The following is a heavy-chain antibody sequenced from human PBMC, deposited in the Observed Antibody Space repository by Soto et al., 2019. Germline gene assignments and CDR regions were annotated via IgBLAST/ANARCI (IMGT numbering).Heavy chain of an antibody. V-gene: IGHV3-11*01. CDR1: GFTFSDYY. J-gene: IGHJ6*03. D-gene: IGHD5-12*01. Sequence: GGSLRLSCAASGFTFSDYYMSWIRQAPGKGLEWVSYISSSGSTIYYADSVKGRFTISRDNAKNSLYLQMNSLRAEDTAVYYCARVSGGYSGYDSTNYYMDVWGKGTTVTVSS. CDR3: ARVSGGYSGYDSTNYYMDV. CDR2: ISSSGSTI.